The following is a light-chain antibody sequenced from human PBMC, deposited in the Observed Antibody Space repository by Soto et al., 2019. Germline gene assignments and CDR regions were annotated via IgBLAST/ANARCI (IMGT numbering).Light chain of an antibody. J-gene: IGKJ4*01. Sequence: EIVLTQSQGTLSLSPGERATLSCRASQDVDSNFLAWYQQRPGQAPRLLIYGSSRRATGIPDRFSGSGSGTDFTLTISRVGPEDIAVYFCHQYYSSITFGGGTKVEVK. V-gene: IGKV3-20*01. CDR1: QDVDSNF. CDR2: GSS. CDR3: HQYYSSIT.